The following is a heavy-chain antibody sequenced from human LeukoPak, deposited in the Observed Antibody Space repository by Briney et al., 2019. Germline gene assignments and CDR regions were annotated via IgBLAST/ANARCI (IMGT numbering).Heavy chain of an antibody. V-gene: IGHV4-59*08. CDR3: ARLSGLNWFDP. J-gene: IGHJ5*02. Sequence: SETLSLTRTVSGGSISSSYWGWIRQPPGKGLEWIGYIYFSGSTNYNPSLKSRVTISVDTSKNQFSLKLGSVTAADTAVYYCARLSGLNWFDPWGQGTLVTVSS. CDR2: IYFSGST. D-gene: IGHD3-22*01. CDR1: GGSISSSY.